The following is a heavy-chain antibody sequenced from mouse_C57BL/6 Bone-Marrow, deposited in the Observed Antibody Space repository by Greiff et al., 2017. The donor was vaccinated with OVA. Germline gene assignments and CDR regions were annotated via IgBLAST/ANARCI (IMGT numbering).Heavy chain of an antibody. D-gene: IGHD3-2*01. CDR1: GYAFSSSW. CDR3: ARERIARQLVFDY. V-gene: IGHV1-82*01. Sequence: QVQLQQSGPELVKPGASVKISCKASGYAFSSSWMNWVKQRPGKGLEWIGRIYPGDGDTNYNGKFKGKATLTADKSSSTAYMQLSSLTSEDSAVYFCARERIARQLVFDYWGQGTTLTVSS. CDR2: IYPGDGDT. J-gene: IGHJ2*01.